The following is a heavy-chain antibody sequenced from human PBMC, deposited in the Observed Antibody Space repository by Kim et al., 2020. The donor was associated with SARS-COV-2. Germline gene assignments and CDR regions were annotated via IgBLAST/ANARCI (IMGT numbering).Heavy chain of an antibody. CDR3: ARLDLAAAGTKAFDY. CDR1: GYSFTSYW. J-gene: IGHJ4*02. V-gene: IGHV5-51*01. CDR2: IYPGDSDT. D-gene: IGHD6-13*01. Sequence: GESLKISCKGSGYSFTSYWIGWVRQMPGKGLEWMGIIYPGDSDTRYSPSFQGQVTISADKSISTAYLQWSSLKASDTAMYYCARLDLAAAGTKAFDYWGQGTLVTVSS.